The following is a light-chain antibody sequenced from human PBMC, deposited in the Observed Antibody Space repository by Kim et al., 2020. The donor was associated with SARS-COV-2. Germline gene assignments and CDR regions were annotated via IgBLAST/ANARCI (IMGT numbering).Light chain of an antibody. Sequence: DIQMTQSPSTLSASVGDRVTITCRASQSISSWLAWYQQKPGKAPKLLIYRASDLESGVPSRFSASGSGTEFTLTISSLQPDDFATYYCQQYSNYWTFGQGTKVDIK. CDR2: RAS. CDR1: QSISSW. CDR3: QQYSNYWT. J-gene: IGKJ1*01. V-gene: IGKV1-5*03.